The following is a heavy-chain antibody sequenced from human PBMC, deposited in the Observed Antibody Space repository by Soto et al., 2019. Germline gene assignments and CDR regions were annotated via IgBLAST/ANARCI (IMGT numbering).Heavy chain of an antibody. Sequence: QVQLVQSGAEVKKPGSSVKVSCKASGGTFSSYAISWVRQAPGQGLEWMGGIIPIFGTANYAQKFQGRVTITADESTSTAYMELGSLRSEDTAVYYCASLGKDYYDSSGYYDYWGQGTLVTVSS. J-gene: IGHJ4*02. CDR2: IIPIFGTA. CDR1: GGTFSSYA. V-gene: IGHV1-69*01. CDR3: ASLGKDYYDSSGYYDY. D-gene: IGHD3-22*01.